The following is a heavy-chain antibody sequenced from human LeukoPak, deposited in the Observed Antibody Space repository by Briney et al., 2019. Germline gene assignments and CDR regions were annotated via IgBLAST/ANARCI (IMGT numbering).Heavy chain of an antibody. J-gene: IGHJ6*04. D-gene: IGHD1-1*01. Sequence: ASVKISCKASGYTFTDNYIHWVQQAPGKGLDWMGRVDPKNGETIFAATFQGRVTMTADSSIATAYMDLRSLTSEDTAVYYCATVSTLLCLHLDVWGKGTTVIVSS. CDR1: GYTFTDNY. CDR2: VDPKNGET. V-gene: IGHV1-69-2*01. CDR3: ATVSTLLCLHLDV.